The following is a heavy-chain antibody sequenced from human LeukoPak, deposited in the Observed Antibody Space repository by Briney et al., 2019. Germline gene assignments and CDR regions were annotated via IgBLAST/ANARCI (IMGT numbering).Heavy chain of an antibody. CDR1: RGSVTSYL. D-gene: IGHD3-16*01. Sequence: SETLSLICNVSRGSVTSYLWNWIRQPAGKGLEWIGRVHASGSTNYSPSLKSRLTIFLDKSKNNFSLKLTSVTAADTAVYYCARDVDSESGLFGVWGRGIPVLVSS. CDR2: VHASGST. J-gene: IGHJ2*01. V-gene: IGHV4-4*07. CDR3: ARDVDSESGLFGV.